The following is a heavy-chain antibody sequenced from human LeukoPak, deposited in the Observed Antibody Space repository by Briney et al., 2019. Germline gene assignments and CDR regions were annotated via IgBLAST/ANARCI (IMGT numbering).Heavy chain of an antibody. J-gene: IGHJ4*02. D-gene: IGHD5-24*01. CDR3: ARERGYTYSFDY. CDR2: ISSSGSAT. Sequence: GGSLRLSCAASGLTFSSYTMSWVRQAPGKGLEWVSYISSSGSATYHAGSVKGRFTISRDNAKNSLYLQLNSLRVEDTAVYYCARERGYTYSFDYWGQGTLVTVSS. CDR1: GLTFSSYT. V-gene: IGHV3-48*01.